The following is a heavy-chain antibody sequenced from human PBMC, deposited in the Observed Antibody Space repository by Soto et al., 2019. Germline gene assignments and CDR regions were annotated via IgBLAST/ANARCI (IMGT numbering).Heavy chain of an antibody. CDR2: IIPIFATV. CDR1: GGSFSSNP. CDR3: ARGGRGSSSATRYYFDY. J-gene: IGHJ4*02. D-gene: IGHD5-18*01. Sequence: QVQLVQSGSEVKKPGSSVKVSCKASGGSFSSNPISWVRQAPGQGLEWMAGIIPIFATVHYAHKFQGRVTITADESTSTAYMELTSLRSEDTAVYLWARGGRGSSSATRYYFDYWGQGTLVTVS. V-gene: IGHV1-69*01.